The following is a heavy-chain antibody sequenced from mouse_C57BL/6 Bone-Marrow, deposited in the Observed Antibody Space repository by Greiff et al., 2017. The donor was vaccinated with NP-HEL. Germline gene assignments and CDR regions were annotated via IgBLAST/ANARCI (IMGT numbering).Heavy chain of an antibody. CDR2: INPYNGGT. CDR3: ARNYYYGSSPGWFAY. Sequence: VQLQQSGPVLVKPGASVKMSCKASGYTFTDYYMNWVKQSHGKSLEWIGVINPYNGGTSYNQQFKGKATLTVDKSSSTAYMELSSLTSEDSAVFNCARNYYYGSSPGWFAYWGQGNLVTVSA. J-gene: IGHJ3*01. CDR1: GYTFTDYY. V-gene: IGHV1-19*01. D-gene: IGHD1-1*01.